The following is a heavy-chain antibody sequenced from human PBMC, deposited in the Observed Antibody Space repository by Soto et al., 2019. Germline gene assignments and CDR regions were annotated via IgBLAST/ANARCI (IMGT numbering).Heavy chain of an antibody. CDR1: GYSFTNYW. J-gene: IGHJ4*02. CDR2: FDPTNSYT. CDR3: ARHDYGGYVSGCDY. Sequence: EVQLVQSGAEAKKAGEPLRISCQGSGYSFTNYWITWVRQMPGKGLEWMGYFDPTNSYTKYSPSFQGHVTISVDESISTAYLQWSSLKASDTAMYYCARHDYGGYVSGCDYWGQGTLVTVSS. V-gene: IGHV5-10-1*01. D-gene: IGHD4-17*01.